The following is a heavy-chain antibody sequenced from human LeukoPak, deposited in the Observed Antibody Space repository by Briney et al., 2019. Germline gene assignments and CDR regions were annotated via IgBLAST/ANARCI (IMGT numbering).Heavy chain of an antibody. D-gene: IGHD3-9*01. CDR2: INPNSGGT. V-gene: IGHV1-2*04. Sequence: ASVKVSCKASGYTFTGYYMHWVRQAPGQGLEWMGWINPNSGGTNYAQKFQGWVAMTRDTSISTAYMELSRLRSDDTAVYYCARTKHYDILTGYYPSPHYYGMDVWGQGTTVTVSS. J-gene: IGHJ6*02. CDR3: ARTKHYDILTGYYPSPHYYGMDV. CDR1: GYTFTGYY.